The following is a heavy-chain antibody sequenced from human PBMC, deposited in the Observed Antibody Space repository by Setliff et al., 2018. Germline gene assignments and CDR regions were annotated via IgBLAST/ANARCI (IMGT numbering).Heavy chain of an antibody. J-gene: IGHJ4*02. V-gene: IGHV4-4*02. CDR2: IYHSGST. CDR3: AREGLTIFGVVIRRNYFDY. Sequence: SETLSLTCAVSGGSISSSNWWSWVRQPPGKGLEWIGEIYHSGSTNYNPSLKSRVTISVDKSKNQFSLKLSSVTAADTAVYYCAREGLTIFGVVIRRNYFDYWGQGRLVTVSS. D-gene: IGHD3-3*01. CDR1: GGSISSSNW.